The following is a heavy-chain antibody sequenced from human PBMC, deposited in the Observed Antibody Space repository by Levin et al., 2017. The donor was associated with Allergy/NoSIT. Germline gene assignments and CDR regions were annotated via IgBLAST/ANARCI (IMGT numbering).Heavy chain of an antibody. V-gene: IGHV1-3*01. D-gene: IGHD6-19*01. Sequence: ASVKVSCKASGYTFTSYAMHWVRQAPGQRLEWMGWINAGNGNTKYSQKFQGRVTITRDTSASTAYMELSSLRSEDTAVYYCARDQDSSGWSTGNDYWGQGTLVTVSS. CDR1: GYTFTSYA. J-gene: IGHJ4*02. CDR3: ARDQDSSGWSTGNDY. CDR2: INAGNGNT.